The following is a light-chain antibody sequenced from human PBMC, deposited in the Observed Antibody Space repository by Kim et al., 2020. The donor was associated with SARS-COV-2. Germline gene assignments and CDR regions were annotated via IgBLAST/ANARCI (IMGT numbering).Light chain of an antibody. V-gene: IGKV1-39*01. CDR1: QNIISH. CDR2: AAS. Sequence: DIQMAQSPSSLSASVGAEVTISCRSSQNIISHLSWYQQKPGKAPKLLIRAASTLHDGAPSRFVGRGSGTDFALTITGLQPEDFATYFCLQAYSVPWTFGQGTKVDIK. J-gene: IGKJ1*01. CDR3: LQAYSVPWT.